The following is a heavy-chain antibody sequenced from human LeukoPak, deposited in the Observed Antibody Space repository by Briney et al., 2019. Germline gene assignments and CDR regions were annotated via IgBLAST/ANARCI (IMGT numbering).Heavy chain of an antibody. J-gene: IGHJ4*02. D-gene: IGHD3-22*01. CDR1: GGSISSSSYY. CDR2: IYYSGST. CDR3: ARHGHYYDALRYFDY. V-gene: IGHV4-39*01. Sequence: PSETLSLTCTVSGGSISSSSYYWGWIRQPPGKGLEWIGSIYYSGSTYYNPSLKSRVTISVDTSKNQFSLKLSSATAADTAVYYCARHGHYYDALRYFDYWGQGTLVTVSS.